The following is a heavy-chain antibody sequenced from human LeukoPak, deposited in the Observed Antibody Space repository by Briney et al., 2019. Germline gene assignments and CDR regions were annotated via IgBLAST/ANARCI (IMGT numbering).Heavy chain of an antibody. CDR2: IWYDGSNK. CDR3: ARDVQQLAFDY. D-gene: IGHD6-13*01. Sequence: SGRSLRLSCAASGFTFSSYAMHWVRQAPGKGLEWVAVIWYDGSNKYYADSVKGRFIISRDNSKNTLYLQMNSLRAEDTAVYYCARDVQQLAFDYWGQGTLVTVSS. J-gene: IGHJ4*02. CDR1: GFTFSSYA. V-gene: IGHV3-33*08.